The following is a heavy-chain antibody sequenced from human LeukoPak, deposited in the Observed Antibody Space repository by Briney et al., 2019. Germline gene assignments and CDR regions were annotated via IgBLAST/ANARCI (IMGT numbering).Heavy chain of an antibody. Sequence: PGGSLRLSCAASGFTFSSYEMNWVRQAPGKGLEWVSHISSSGNTIYYADSVKGRFTISRDNAKNTLYLQMNSLRAEDTAVYYCARGWVPSDITMNWGQGTMVTVSS. CDR2: ISSSGNTI. J-gene: IGHJ3*01. CDR3: ARGWVPSDITMN. CDR1: GFTFSSYE. D-gene: IGHD3-22*01. V-gene: IGHV3-48*03.